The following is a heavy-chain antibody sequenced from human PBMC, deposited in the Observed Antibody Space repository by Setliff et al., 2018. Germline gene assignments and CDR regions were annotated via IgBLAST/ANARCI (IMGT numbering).Heavy chain of an antibody. D-gene: IGHD3-10*01. CDR2: VTIYNGNT. CDR3: ARVESMVRGKNILRHFDY. CDR1: GYTFNNYG. J-gene: IGHJ4*02. Sequence: ASVKVSCKASGYTFNNYGVAWVRQAPGQGLDWMGWVTIYNGNTKYAQKRQGRLTLSTDRSTNTVYMELGSLTTDDTAIYYCARVESMVRGKNILRHFDYWGQGTQVTVS. V-gene: IGHV1-18*01.